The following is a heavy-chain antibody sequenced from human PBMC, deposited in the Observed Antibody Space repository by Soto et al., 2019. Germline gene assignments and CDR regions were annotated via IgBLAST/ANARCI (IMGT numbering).Heavy chain of an antibody. Sequence: PWETLSLTCTVSGGSISSGDYYWSWIRQPPGKGLEWIGYIYYSGSTYYNPSLKSRVTISVDTSKNQFSLKLSSVTAADTAVYHCASSGLLSYFDYWGQGTLVTVSS. J-gene: IGHJ4*02. CDR2: IYYSGST. CDR1: GGSISSGDYY. V-gene: IGHV4-30-4*01. D-gene: IGHD3-10*01. CDR3: ASSGLLSYFDY.